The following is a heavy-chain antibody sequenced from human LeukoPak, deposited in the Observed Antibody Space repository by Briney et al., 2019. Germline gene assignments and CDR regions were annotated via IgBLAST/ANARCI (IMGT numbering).Heavy chain of an antibody. CDR2: ISYDGSNK. Sequence: GGSLRLSCAASGFTFSSYGMHWVRQAPGKGLEWVAVISYDGSNKSYADSVKGRFTISRDNSKNTLYLQMNSLRAEDTAVYYCAKSTWAGSGSYYFDYWGQGTLVTVSS. J-gene: IGHJ4*02. V-gene: IGHV3-30*18. CDR3: AKSTWAGSGSYYFDY. D-gene: IGHD1-26*01. CDR1: GFTFSSYG.